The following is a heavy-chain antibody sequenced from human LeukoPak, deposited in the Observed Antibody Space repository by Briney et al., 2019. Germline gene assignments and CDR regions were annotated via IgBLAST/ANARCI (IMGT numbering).Heavy chain of an antibody. CDR1: GFTFSSYW. V-gene: IGHV3-74*01. CDR3: ARPAAASYYYDSSGYFNWFDP. D-gene: IGHD3-22*01. Sequence: GGSLRLSCAASGFTFSSYWMRWVRQAPGKGPVWVSRINSDGSSTSYADSVKGRFTISRDNAKNTLYLQMNSLRAEDTAVYYCARPAAASYYYDSSGYFNWFDPWGQGTLVTVSS. J-gene: IGHJ5*02. CDR2: INSDGSST.